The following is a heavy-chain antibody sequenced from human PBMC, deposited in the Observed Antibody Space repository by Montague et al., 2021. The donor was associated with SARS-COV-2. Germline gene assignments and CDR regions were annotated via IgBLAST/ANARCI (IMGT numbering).Heavy chain of an antibody. CDR2: YS. J-gene: IGHJ4*02. CDR3: VRYSGWFYFDF. D-gene: IGHD6-19*01. Sequence: YSDYASAVRGRLTVKPDASKNEFYLELNYVTPEDTAVYYCVRYSGWFYFDFWGQGTLVTVSS. V-gene: IGHV6-1*01.